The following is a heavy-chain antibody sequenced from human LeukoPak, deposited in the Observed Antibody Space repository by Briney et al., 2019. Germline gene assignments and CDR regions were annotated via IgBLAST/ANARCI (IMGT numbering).Heavy chain of an antibody. V-gene: IGHV1-2*02. Sequence: GASVKVSCKASGYTFTSYYMHWVRQAPGQGLEWMGWINPNSGGTNYAQKFQGRVTMTRDTSISTAYMELSRLRSDDTAVYYCARETAAEPSFDPWGQGTLVTVSS. CDR1: GYTFTSYY. J-gene: IGHJ5*02. CDR3: ARETAAEPSFDP. CDR2: INPNSGGT. D-gene: IGHD6-13*01.